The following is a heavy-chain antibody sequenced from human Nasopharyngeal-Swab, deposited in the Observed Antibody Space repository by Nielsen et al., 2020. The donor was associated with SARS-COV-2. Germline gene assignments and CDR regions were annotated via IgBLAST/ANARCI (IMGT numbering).Heavy chain of an antibody. CDR2: IIIIFGTA. CDR3: ARPAIAEPYYYFYGMDV. CDR1: GGTFSSYA. Sequence: SVKVSCKASGGTFSSYAISWVRQAPGQGLEWMGGIIIIFGTANYAQKFQGRVTITADDSASTAYMELSSLRSEDTAVYYCARPAIAEPYYYFYGMDVWGQGTTVTVS. V-gene: IGHV1-69*13. D-gene: IGHD2-21*01. J-gene: IGHJ6*02.